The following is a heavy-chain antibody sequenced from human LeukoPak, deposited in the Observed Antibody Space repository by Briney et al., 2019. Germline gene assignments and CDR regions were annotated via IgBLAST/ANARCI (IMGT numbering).Heavy chain of an antibody. J-gene: IGHJ4*02. CDR1: GGSISSYY. CDR2: IYTSGST. D-gene: IGHD3-10*01. V-gene: IGHV4-4*07. Sequence: SETLSLTCTVSGGSISSYYWSWIRQPAGKGLEWIGRIYTSGSTNYNPSLKSRVTMSVDTSKNQFSLKLSSVTAADTAVYYCARGPWFGESPYYFDYWGQGTLVTVSS. CDR3: ARGPWFGESPYYFDY.